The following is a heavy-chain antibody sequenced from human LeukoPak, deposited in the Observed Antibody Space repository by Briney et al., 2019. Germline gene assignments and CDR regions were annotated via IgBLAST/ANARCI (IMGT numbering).Heavy chain of an antibody. CDR1: GGTFSSYA. CDR3: ARELVPADNDYYYYGMDV. J-gene: IGHJ6*02. CDR2: IIPILGIA. V-gene: IGHV1-69*04. Sequence: SVKVSCKASGGTFSSYAISWVRQAPGQGLEWMGRIIPILGIANYAQKFQGRVTITADKSTSTAYMELSSLRSEDTAVYYCARELVPADNDYYYYGMDVWGQGTTVTVSS. D-gene: IGHD2-2*01.